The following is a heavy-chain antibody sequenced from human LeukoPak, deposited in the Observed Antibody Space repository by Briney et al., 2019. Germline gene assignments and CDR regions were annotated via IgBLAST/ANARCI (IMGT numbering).Heavy chain of an antibody. D-gene: IGHD2-15*01. J-gene: IGHJ4*02. V-gene: IGHV5-51*01. CDR3: ARRSYCGGGSCAIDY. CDR1: GYSFIAYY. CDR2: IYPRDSDT. Sequence: GESLNISCQVSGYSFIAYYIAWVRQMPGKGLEWMGIIYPRDSDTRYSPSFQGQVTISADKSISTAYLQWSSLKASDTAMYYCARRSYCGGGSCAIDYWGQGTLVTVSS.